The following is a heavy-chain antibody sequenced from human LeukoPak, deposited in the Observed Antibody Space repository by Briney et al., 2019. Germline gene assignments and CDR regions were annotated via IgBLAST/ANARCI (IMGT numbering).Heavy chain of an antibody. CDR2: IKQDGSEK. J-gene: IGHJ4*02. CDR3: AKEGIAAAGTENDY. D-gene: IGHD6-13*01. Sequence: GGSLRLSCAASGFTFSSYWMSWVRQAPGKGLEWVANIKQDGSEKYYVDSVKGRFTISRDNAKNSLYLQMNSLRAEDTAVYYCAKEGIAAAGTENDYWGQGTLVTVSS. V-gene: IGHV3-7*03. CDR1: GFTFSSYW.